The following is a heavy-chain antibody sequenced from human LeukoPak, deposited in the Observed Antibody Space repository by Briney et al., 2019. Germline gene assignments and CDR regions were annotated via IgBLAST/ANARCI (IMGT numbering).Heavy chain of an antibody. J-gene: IGHJ6*02. Sequence: VASVKVSCKASGGTFSSYAISWVRQAPGQGLEWMGRIIPILGIANYAQKFQGRVTITADKSTSTAYMELSSLRSEDTAVYYCARDQAPYCGGDCYSGYYYGMNVWGQGTTVTVSS. CDR3: ARDQAPYCGGDCYSGYYYGMNV. D-gene: IGHD2-21*02. CDR2: IIPILGIA. V-gene: IGHV1-69*04. CDR1: GGTFSSYA.